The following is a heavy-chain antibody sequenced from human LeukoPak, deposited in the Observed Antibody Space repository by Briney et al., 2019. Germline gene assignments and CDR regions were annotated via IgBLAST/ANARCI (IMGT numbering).Heavy chain of an antibody. J-gene: IGHJ4*02. Sequence: GGSLRLSCATPGFTFSDHYMTWIRQASGKGLQTVSYIYKGGDTIFYADSVRGRFTISRDNAESSVYLQMNSLSAEDTAVYYCARGHWGLDYWGRGTLVTVSS. D-gene: IGHD7-27*01. CDR2: IYKGGDTI. CDR3: ARGHWGLDY. V-gene: IGHV3-11*04. CDR1: GFTFSDHY.